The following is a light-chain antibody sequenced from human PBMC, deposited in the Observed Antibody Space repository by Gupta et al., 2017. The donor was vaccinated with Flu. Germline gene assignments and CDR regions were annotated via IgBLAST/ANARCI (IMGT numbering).Light chain of an antibody. CDR2: DVI. V-gene: IGLV2-11*01. J-gene: IGLJ1*01. CDR3: CSFAGGGFYF. CDR1: SSDIGGYNY. Sequence: SVPFSCTGTSSDIGGYNYVSWYQQHPGKAPKLMIYDVIERPSVVPDRFTGSKSGNTSSLTISGLQAEDEADYYCCSFAGGGFYFFRTGTKFTVL.